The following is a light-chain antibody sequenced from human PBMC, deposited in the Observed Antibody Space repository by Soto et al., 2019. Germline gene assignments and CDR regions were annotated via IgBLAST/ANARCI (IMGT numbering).Light chain of an antibody. CDR3: QLSYNTPIT. J-gene: IGKJ5*01. CDR2: AAS. Sequence: DIQMTQSPSSLSASVGDRVTITCRASQTISSYLNWYQQKPGKAPRLLIYAASNLQSGVPSRFSGSGSGTDFTLTISSLQPEDFATYYCQLSYNTPITFGQGTRLEIK. V-gene: IGKV1-39*01. CDR1: QTISSY.